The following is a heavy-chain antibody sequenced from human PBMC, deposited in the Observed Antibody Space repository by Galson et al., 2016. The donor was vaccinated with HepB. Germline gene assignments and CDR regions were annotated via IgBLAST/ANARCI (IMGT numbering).Heavy chain of an antibody. D-gene: IGHD6-6*01. J-gene: IGHJ5*02. CDR1: GFTFSTYW. Sequence: CAASGFTFSTYWMHWVRQAPGKGLEWVSAVTGSGGSTYYAGSVKGRFTISRDNTRNTLYLQMNGLRAEDTAVYYCAKFSTSSGWFDPWGQGTLVTVSS. CDR2: VTGSGGST. CDR3: AKFSTSSGWFDP. V-gene: IGHV3-23*01.